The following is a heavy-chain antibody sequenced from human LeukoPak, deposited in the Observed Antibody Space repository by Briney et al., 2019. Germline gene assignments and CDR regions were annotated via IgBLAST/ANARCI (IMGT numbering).Heavy chain of an antibody. J-gene: IGHJ6*04. CDR3: TTDRVDRSFDV. D-gene: IGHD3-10*01. Sequence: GASVKVSCKASGYTFSDYNIHWVQYAPGKGLEWMGRIDTEDGETIYAERFQGRVTITADTSTNTAYMELTSLRSDDTAVYYCTTDRVDRSFDVWGKGTAVGVSS. CDR1: GYTFSDYN. CDR2: IDTEDGET. V-gene: IGHV1-69-2*01.